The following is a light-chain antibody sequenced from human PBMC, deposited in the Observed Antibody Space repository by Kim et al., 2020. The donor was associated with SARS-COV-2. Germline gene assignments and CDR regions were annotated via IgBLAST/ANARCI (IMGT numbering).Light chain of an antibody. V-gene: IGLV3-21*04. CDR1: NIGSKS. J-gene: IGLJ3*02. CDR3: QVWDSSSDLNWV. Sequence: PGKTAMITCGGNNIGSKSVHWYQQKPGQAPVLVIYYDSDRPSGIPERFSGSNSGNTATLTISRVEAGDEADYYCQVWDSSSDLNWVFGGGTQLTVL. CDR2: YDS.